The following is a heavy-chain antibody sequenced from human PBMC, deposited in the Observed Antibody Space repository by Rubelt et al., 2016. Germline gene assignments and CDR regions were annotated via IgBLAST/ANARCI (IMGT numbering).Heavy chain of an antibody. D-gene: IGHD5-18*01. V-gene: IGHV3-53*01. CDR3: ARGRYSYGLRDY. CDR2: IYSGGST. Sequence: GEGLEWVSVIYSGGSTYYADSVKGRFTISRDNAKNSLYLQMNSLRAEDTAVYYCARGRYSYGLRDYWGQGTLVTVSS. J-gene: IGHJ4*02.